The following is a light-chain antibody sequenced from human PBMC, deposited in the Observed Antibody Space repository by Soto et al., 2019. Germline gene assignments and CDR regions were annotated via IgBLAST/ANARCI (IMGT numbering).Light chain of an antibody. V-gene: IGLV2-14*03. Sequence: QSVLTQPASVSGSPGQSITISCTGTSSDVGSYNYVSWYQQHPGKAPKLMIYDVTFRPSGVSNRFTGSKSGNTASLTISGLQADDEGDYYCASYTGSASLYVFGPGTKVTVL. CDR3: ASYTGSASLYV. J-gene: IGLJ1*01. CDR2: DVT. CDR1: SSDVGSYNY.